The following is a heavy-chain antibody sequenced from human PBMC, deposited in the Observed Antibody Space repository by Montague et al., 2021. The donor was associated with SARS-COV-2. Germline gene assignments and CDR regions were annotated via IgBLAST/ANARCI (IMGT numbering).Heavy chain of an antibody. CDR1: GGSISSYY. J-gene: IGHJ3*02. V-gene: IGHV4-59*01. CDR3: ARVGFFEDDAFDI. CDR2: IYYSGST. D-gene: IGHD3-3*01. Sequence: SETRSLTCTVSGGSISSYYWSWIRQPPGKGLEWIGYIYYSGSTNYNPSLKSRVTISVDTSKNQFSLKLSSVTAADTAVYYCARVGFFEDDAFDIWGQGTMVTVSS.